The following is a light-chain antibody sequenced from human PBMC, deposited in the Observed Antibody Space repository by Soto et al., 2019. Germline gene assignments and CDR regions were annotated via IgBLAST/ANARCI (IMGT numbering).Light chain of an antibody. Sequence: EIVLTQSPGTMSLSPGERATLSCRASQSVSSSYLAWYQQKPGQAPRLLIYGASSMATGIPDRFSGSGSGTDFTLTISRLEPEDFAVYYCQQYCSSPPGQWTFGQGTKVEIK. V-gene: IGKV3-20*01. CDR3: QQYCSSPPGQWT. J-gene: IGKJ1*01. CDR2: GAS. CDR1: QSVSSSY.